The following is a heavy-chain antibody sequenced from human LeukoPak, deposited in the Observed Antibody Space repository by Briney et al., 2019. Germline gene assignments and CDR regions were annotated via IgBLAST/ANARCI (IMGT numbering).Heavy chain of an antibody. J-gene: IGHJ4*02. CDR1: GGTFSSYA. Sequence: ASVKVSCKASGGTFSSYAISWVRQAPGQGLEWMGGIIPIFGIANYAQKFQGRVTITADESTSTAYMELSSLRSEDTAVYYCARDRGMIEASTFDYWGQGTLVTVSS. CDR3: ARDRGMIEASTFDY. V-gene: IGHV1-69*13. D-gene: IGHD3-22*01. CDR2: IIPIFGIA.